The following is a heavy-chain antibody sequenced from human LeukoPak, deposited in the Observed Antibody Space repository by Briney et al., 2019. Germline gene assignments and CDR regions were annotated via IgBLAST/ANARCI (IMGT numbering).Heavy chain of an antibody. CDR3: ARGSSSWYVDY. Sequence: SETLSLTCTVSGGSINSYYWSWIRQPPGKGLEWIGYIYYSGSTNYNPSLRSRVTISVDTSKNQFSLKLNSVTAADTAVYYCARGSSSWYVDYWGQGTLVTVPS. J-gene: IGHJ4*02. CDR2: IYYSGST. V-gene: IGHV4-59*01. CDR1: GGSINSYY. D-gene: IGHD6-13*01.